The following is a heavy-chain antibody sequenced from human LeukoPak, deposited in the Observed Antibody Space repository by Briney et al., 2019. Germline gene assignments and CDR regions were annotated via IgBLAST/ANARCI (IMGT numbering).Heavy chain of an antibody. CDR1: GGTFSSYA. V-gene: IGHV1-69*13. J-gene: IGHJ4*02. D-gene: IGHD6-19*01. CDR2: IIPIFGTA. CDR3: ASGFEAVAGTFDY. Sequence: SVKVSCKASGGTFSSYAISWVRQAPGQGLEWMGGIIPIFGTANYAQKFQGRVTITADESTSTAYMELSSLRSEDTAVYYCASGFEAVAGTFDYWGQGTLVTVSS.